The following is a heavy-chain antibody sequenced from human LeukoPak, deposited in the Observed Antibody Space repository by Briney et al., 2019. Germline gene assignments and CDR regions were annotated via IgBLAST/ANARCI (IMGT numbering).Heavy chain of an antibody. CDR3: ARDLYDILTGSLDY. CDR2: ISYDGSNK. V-gene: IGHV3-30*03. Sequence: GGSLRLSCAASGFIFSSYGMHWVRQAPGKGLEWVAVISYDGSNKYYADSVKGRFTISRDNSKNKLYLQMNTLRAEDTAVYYCARDLYDILTGSLDYWGQGTLVTVSS. CDR1: GFIFSSYG. D-gene: IGHD3-9*01. J-gene: IGHJ4*02.